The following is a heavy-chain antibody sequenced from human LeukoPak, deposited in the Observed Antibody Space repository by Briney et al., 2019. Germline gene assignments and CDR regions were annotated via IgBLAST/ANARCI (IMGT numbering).Heavy chain of an antibody. V-gene: IGHV3-23*01. Sequence: GSLRLSCAASGFTFSSYAMSWVRQAPGRGLEWVSAISGSGGSTYYADSVKGRFTISRDNSKNTLYLQMNSLRAEDTAVYYCARINYDILTGYSDFDYWGQGTLVTVSS. J-gene: IGHJ4*02. CDR3: ARINYDILTGYSDFDY. CDR1: GFTFSSYA. D-gene: IGHD3-9*01. CDR2: ISGSGGST.